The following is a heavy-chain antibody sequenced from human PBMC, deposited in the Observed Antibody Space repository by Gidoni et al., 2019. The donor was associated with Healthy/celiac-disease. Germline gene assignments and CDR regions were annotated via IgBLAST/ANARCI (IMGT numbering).Heavy chain of an antibody. CDR2: ISGSGSGT. CDR3: AKSWGNVAFS. CDR1: GFTFSSYA. J-gene: IGHJ4*02. V-gene: IGHV3-23*01. D-gene: IGHD3-16*01. Sequence: EVQLLESGGGLVQPGGSLSLSCAASGFTFSSYAMSWVRQAPGKGLECVSTISGSGSGTYYADSVKGRFTISRDNSKNTLYLQMNSLRAEDTAVYYCAKSWGNVAFSWGQGTLVTVSS.